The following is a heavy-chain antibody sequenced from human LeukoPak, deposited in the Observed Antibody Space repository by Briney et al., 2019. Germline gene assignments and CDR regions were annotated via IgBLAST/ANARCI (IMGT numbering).Heavy chain of an antibody. D-gene: IGHD4-17*01. CDR3: ARGLGTMTTVTTGYYYYMDV. CDR2: IYYSGST. V-gene: IGHV4-59*01. CDR1: GGSISSYY. Sequence: KSSETLSLTCTVSGGSISSYYWSWIRQPPGKGLEWIGYIYYSGSTNYNPSLRSRVTISVDTSKNQFSLKLSSVTAADTAVYYCARGLGTMTTVTTGYYYYMDVWRKGTTVTVSS. J-gene: IGHJ6*03.